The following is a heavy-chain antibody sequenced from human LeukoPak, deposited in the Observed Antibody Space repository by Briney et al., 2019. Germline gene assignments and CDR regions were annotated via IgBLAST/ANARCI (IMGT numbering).Heavy chain of an antibody. CDR2: ISGSGDNT. CDR3: AKRSGYTTGWFFDF. V-gene: IGHV3-23*01. CDR1: GLSFSSYA. J-gene: IGHJ4*02. D-gene: IGHD6-19*01. Sequence: GGSLRLSCAASGLSFSSYAMSWVRQAPGKGLEWVSSISGSGDNTYYAESVKGRFTISRGNSKNTLFLQMNSLRAEDTAVFYCAKRSGYTTGWFFDFWGQGTLVTVSS.